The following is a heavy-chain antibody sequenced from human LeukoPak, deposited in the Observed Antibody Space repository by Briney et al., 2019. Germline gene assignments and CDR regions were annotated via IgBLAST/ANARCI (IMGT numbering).Heavy chain of an antibody. V-gene: IGHV3-21*01. D-gene: IGHD1-26*01. J-gene: IGHJ6*03. CDR3: ARDPYSGSYGDDYYYYMDV. CDR1: GGSISSSS. CDR2: ITRGSIYT. Sequence: ETLSLTCTVSGGSISSSSYYWGWIRQPPGKGLEWVSSITRGSIYTFYADSVKGRFTISRDNAKNSLSLQMNSLRAEDTAVYYCARDPYSGSYGDDYYYYMDVWGKGTTVTISS.